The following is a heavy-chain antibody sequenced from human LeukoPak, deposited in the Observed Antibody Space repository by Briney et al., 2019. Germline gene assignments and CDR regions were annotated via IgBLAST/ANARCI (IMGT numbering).Heavy chain of an antibody. J-gene: IGHJ4*02. CDR3: ARALYYYDSSGYYYRGVFGDFDY. CDR2: IIPILGIA. CDR1: GGTFSSYA. Sequence: SVKVSCKASGGTFSSYAISWVRQAPGQGLEWMGRIIPILGIANYAQKFQGRVTITADKSTSTAYMELSSLRSEDTAVYYCARALYYYDSSGYYYRGVFGDFDYWGQGTLVTVSS. V-gene: IGHV1-69*04. D-gene: IGHD3-22*01.